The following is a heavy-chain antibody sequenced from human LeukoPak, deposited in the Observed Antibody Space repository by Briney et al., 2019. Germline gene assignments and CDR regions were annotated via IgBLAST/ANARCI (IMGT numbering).Heavy chain of an antibody. CDR1: GFTFSDYG. J-gene: IGHJ4*02. Sequence: GGSLRLSCAASGFTFSDYGMIWVRQAPGKGLAWVSSISDNSGAIHYAESVKGRFTISRDNAKNSLYLQMNSLRAEDTAVYYCARVKRFGPRPTAFDYWGQGTLVTVSS. D-gene: IGHD3-10*01. V-gene: IGHV3-21*01. CDR2: ISDNSGAI. CDR3: ARVKRFGPRPTAFDY.